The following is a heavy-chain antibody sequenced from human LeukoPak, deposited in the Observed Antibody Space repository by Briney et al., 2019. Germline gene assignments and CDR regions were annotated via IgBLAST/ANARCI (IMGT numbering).Heavy chain of an antibody. CDR2: IYYSGST. CDR3: ARDGYGEDIVVVPAVSDAFDI. V-gene: IGHV4-39*07. D-gene: IGHD2-2*01. J-gene: IGHJ3*02. Sequence: SETLSLTCTVSGGSISSSSYYWGWIRQPPGKGLEWIGSIYYSGSTYYNPSLKSRVTISVDTSKNQFSLKLSSVTAADTAVYYCARDGYGEDIVVVPAVSDAFDIWGQGTMVTVSS. CDR1: GGSISSSSYY.